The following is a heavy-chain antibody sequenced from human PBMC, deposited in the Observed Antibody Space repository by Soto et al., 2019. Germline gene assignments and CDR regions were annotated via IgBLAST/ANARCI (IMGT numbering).Heavy chain of an antibody. D-gene: IGHD2-21*01. Sequence: QVQLVQSGAEVKKPGSSVKVSCKASGGTFSSYTISGVRQAPGQGLEWMGRIIPILGIANYAQKFQGRVTITADKSTSTAYMELSSLRSEAKAVDYCARNTVGIPDYWCQGALVTVSS. V-gene: IGHV1-69*02. CDR2: IIPILGIA. CDR3: ARNTVGIPDY. J-gene: IGHJ4*02. CDR1: GGTFSSYT.